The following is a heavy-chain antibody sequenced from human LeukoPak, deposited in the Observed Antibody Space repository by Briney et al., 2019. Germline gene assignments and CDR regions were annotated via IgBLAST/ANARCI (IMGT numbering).Heavy chain of an antibody. J-gene: IGHJ4*02. CDR1: GFTFSSYW. CDR3: ACFGFLDY. D-gene: IGHD3-10*01. Sequence: TGGSLRLSCAASGFTFSSYWMSWVRQAPGKGLEWVSVIYSGGSTYYADSVKGRFTISRDNSKNTLYLQMNSLRAEDTAVYYCACFGFLDYWGQGTLVTVSS. V-gene: IGHV3-53*01. CDR2: IYSGGST.